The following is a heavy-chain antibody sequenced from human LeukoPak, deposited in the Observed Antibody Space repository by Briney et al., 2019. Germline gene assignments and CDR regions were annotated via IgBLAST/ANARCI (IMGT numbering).Heavy chain of an antibody. D-gene: IGHD6-13*01. CDR3: ARAAYSSTWYSRYFDL. CDR2: IGTAGEI. Sequence: GGSLRLSCAASGFTFRSYDMHWVRHATGKGLEWVSGIGTAGEIYYPGSVKGRFTISRENAKNSLYLQMNSLRAEDTAVYYCARAAYSSTWYSRYFDLWGRGTLVTVSS. J-gene: IGHJ2*01. V-gene: IGHV3-13*01. CDR1: GFTFRSYD.